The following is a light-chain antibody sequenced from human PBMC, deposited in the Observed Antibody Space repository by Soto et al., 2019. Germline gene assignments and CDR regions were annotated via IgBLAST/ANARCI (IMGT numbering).Light chain of an antibody. Sequence: DIPMTQSPSTLSASVGDRVTITCRASQSVSKWLAWYQQKPGKAPNLLIYDASNLGSGVPSRFGCSGSGTEFTLTISSLQTGDSATYYCHQYKSYSTWTFGQGTKVDIK. CDR1: QSVSKW. CDR3: HQYKSYSTWT. J-gene: IGKJ1*01. CDR2: DAS. V-gene: IGKV1-5*01.